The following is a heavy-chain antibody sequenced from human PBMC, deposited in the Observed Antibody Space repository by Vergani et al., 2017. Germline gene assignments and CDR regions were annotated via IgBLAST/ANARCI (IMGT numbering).Heavy chain of an antibody. CDR3: ARASYYYGSGANYYFDY. V-gene: IGHV1-69*02. CDR1: GGTFSSYT. D-gene: IGHD3-10*01. Sequence: QVQLVQSGAEVKKPGSSVKVSCKASGGTFSSYTISWVRQAPGQGLEWMGRIIPILSIANYAQKFQGRVTITADKSTSTAYMELSSLRSEDTAVYYCARASYYYGSGANYYFDYWGQGTLVTVSS. J-gene: IGHJ4*02. CDR2: IIPILSIA.